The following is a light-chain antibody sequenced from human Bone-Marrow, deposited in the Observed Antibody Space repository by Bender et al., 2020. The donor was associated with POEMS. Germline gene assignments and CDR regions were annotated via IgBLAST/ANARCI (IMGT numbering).Light chain of an antibody. CDR2: EVN. CDR1: SSDIGGYNL. Sequence: QSALAQPASVSGSPGQSITISCTGTSSDIGGYNLVSWYQQHPGKAPKLMIYEVNKRPSGVSTRFSGSKSGNTASLTISGLQAEDEADYYCCSYAGSSTFYVFGTGTKVTVL. V-gene: IGLV2-23*02. J-gene: IGLJ1*01. CDR3: CSYAGSSTFYV.